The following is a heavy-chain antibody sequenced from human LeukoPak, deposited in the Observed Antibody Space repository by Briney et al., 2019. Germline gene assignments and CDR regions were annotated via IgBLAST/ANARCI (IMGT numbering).Heavy chain of an antibody. J-gene: IGHJ4*02. Sequence: SVKVSCKASGGTFSSYAISWVRQAPGQGLEWMGGIIPIFGTANYAQKFQGRVTITAVESMSTAYMELSSLRSEDTAVYYCARGWLAETTVVTPYNYWGQGALVTVSS. CDR1: GGTFSSYA. CDR2: IIPIFGTA. D-gene: IGHD4-23*01. V-gene: IGHV1-69*13. CDR3: ARGWLAETTVVTPYNY.